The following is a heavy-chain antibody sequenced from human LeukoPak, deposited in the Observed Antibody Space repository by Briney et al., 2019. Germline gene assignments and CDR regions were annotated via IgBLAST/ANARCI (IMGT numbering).Heavy chain of an antibody. CDR2: ISSSSSYI. CDR1: GFTFSSYS. V-gene: IGHV3-21*01. Sequence: GGSLRLSCAASGFTFSSYSMNWVRQAPGKGLEWVSSISSSSSYIYYADSVKGRFTISRDNAKNSLYQQMNSLRAEDTAVYYCARYCSSTSCYRAVDIWGQGTMVTVSS. CDR3: ARYCSSTSCYRAVDI. J-gene: IGHJ3*02. D-gene: IGHD2-2*02.